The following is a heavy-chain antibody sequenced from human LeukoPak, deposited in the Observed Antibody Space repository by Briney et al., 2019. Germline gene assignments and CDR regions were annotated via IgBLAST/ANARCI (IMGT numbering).Heavy chain of an antibody. D-gene: IGHD3-16*01. J-gene: IGHJ3*01. CDR1: GASISSGPYL. Sequence: SETLSLTCTVSGASISSGPYLWGWIRQPPGKGLEWIGSIRNDVTTYYTPSLKSRLTISRDTSNNRYSLHLSSVTAADTAVYYCAIHADSGGGLQNACDLWGQGTLITVSS. V-gene: IGHV4-39*01. CDR3: AIHADSGGGLQNACDL. CDR2: IRNDVTT.